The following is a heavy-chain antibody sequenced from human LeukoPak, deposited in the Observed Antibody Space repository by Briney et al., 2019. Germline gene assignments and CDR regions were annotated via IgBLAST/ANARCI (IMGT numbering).Heavy chain of an antibody. Sequence: KPSETLSPTCTVSGGSISSISYYWGWIRQPPGKGLEWIGSIYYSGSTYYNPSLKSRVTVSVDTSKNQFSLKLDSVTAADTAGFYCARLLGCVSFSDVWGQGILVTVSS. J-gene: IGHJ1*01. CDR2: IYYSGST. D-gene: IGHD5/OR15-5a*01. V-gene: IGHV4-39*07. CDR3: ARLLGCVSFSDV. CDR1: GGSISSISYY.